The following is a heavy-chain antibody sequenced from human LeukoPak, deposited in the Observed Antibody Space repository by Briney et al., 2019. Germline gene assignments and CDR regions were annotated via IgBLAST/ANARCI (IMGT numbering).Heavy chain of an antibody. D-gene: IGHD5-12*01. CDR1: GFTFSSYT. CDR2: ITSTSSYI. J-gene: IGHJ4*02. V-gene: IGHV3-21*01. Sequence: GGSLRLSCAASGFTFSSYTFKWVRQAPGKGLEWVASITSTSSYIYYSDSVQGRFAVSRDNDKNSLYLQMNSLRVEDTAVFYCVRRGPNNSGLDYWGQGTLVTVSS. CDR3: VRRGPNNSGLDY.